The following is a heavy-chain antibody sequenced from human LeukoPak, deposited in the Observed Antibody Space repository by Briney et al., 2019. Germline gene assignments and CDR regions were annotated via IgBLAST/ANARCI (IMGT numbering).Heavy chain of an antibody. CDR3: ARRGAHCTNGVCHPLYYFDY. CDR2: IYSGGST. Sequence: GGSLRLSCAASGFTVSSNYMSWVRQAPGKGLEWVLVIYSGGSTYYADSVKGRFTISRDNSKNTLYLQMNSLRAEDTAVYYCARRGAHCTNGVCHPLYYFDYWGQGTLVTVSS. J-gene: IGHJ4*02. D-gene: IGHD2-8*01. CDR1: GFTVSSNY. V-gene: IGHV3-53*01.